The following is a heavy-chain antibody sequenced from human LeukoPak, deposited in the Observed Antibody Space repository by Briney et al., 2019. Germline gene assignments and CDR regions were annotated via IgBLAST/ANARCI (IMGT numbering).Heavy chain of an antibody. Sequence: SETLSLTCTVSGGSTSSSNYYWGWIRQPPGKGLEWIGGIHYSGNTYYNPSLKSRVTISVDPSKSQFSLNLRSVTAADTAVYYCARGQFQRDYWGQGTLVIVSS. CDR2: IHYSGNT. J-gene: IGHJ4*02. V-gene: IGHV4-39*07. CDR3: ARGQFQRDY. CDR1: GGSTSSSNYY.